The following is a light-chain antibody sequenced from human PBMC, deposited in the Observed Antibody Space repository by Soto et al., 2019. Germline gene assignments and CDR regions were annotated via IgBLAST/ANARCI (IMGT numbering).Light chain of an antibody. V-gene: IGKV3-11*01. J-gene: IGKJ4*01. CDR1: QSVGSS. CDR2: DAS. Sequence: EIVLTQSPATLSLSPGERATLSCRASQSVGSSLAWYQQKPGQTPRLLIYDASNRATGIPARFSGSGSGTDFTLIISSLEPEDFAVYYCQHRSNWPLTFGGGTKVEIK. CDR3: QHRSNWPLT.